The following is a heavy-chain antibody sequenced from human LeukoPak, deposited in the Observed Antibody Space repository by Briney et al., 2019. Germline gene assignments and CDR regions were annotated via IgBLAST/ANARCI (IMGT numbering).Heavy chain of an antibody. CDR1: GYSFNNYF. CDR2: ISPQSDST. D-gene: IGHD3-10*02. Sequence: ASVRVSCKASGYSFNNYFISWVRQAPGQGLEWVGWISPQSDSTHYAETFQGRVTNTRDTVKRTVYMDLTSLRSDDTAVYFCARGQTMFYWGQGTPVTVSS. V-gene: IGHV1-18*01. CDR3: ARGQTMFY. J-gene: IGHJ4*02.